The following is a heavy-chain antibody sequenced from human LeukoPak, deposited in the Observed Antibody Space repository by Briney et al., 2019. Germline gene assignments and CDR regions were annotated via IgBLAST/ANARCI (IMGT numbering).Heavy chain of an antibody. Sequence: PSETLSLTCTVSGGSISSSSYYWGWIRQPPGKGLEWIGSIYYSGSTYYNPSLKSRVTISVDTSKNQFSLKLSSVTAADTAVYYCARGGWGGGGLTIHDPPYYFDYWGQGTLVTVSS. J-gene: IGHJ4*02. V-gene: IGHV4-39*07. CDR2: IYYSGST. CDR3: ARGGWGGGGLTIHDPPYYFDY. CDR1: GGSISSSSYY. D-gene: IGHD3-3*01.